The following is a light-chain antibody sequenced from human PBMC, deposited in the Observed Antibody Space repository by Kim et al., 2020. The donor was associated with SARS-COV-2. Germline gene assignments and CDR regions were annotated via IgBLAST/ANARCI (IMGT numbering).Light chain of an antibody. V-gene: IGLV7-46*01. CDR3: FLSYSGVLLV. CDR2: DTD. J-gene: IGLJ2*01. Sequence: QAVVTQEPSLTVSPGGTIRFTCASSTGPVGRGHYPYWVQQKPGQAPKTLIHDTDTLDSWAPARFSGSVLGDKAALTLSGAQPEDEAVYYCFLSYSGVLLVFGGGTQLTVL. CDR1: TGPVGRGHY.